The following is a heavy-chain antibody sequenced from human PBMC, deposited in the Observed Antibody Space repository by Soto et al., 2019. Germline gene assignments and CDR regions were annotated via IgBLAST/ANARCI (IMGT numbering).Heavy chain of an antibody. CDR3: AGPGYDSQDF. Sequence: EVQLLESGGGLVQPGGSLRISCAASGLTFSRYALSWVRQAPGKGLEWVSAISGSGGDSDYADSVKGRFTISRDNSKNTLFLQMNSLRAEDTAVYYCAGPGYDSQDFWGQGTLVTVSS. J-gene: IGHJ4*02. V-gene: IGHV3-23*01. CDR2: ISGSGGDS. CDR1: GLTFSRYA. D-gene: IGHD5-12*01.